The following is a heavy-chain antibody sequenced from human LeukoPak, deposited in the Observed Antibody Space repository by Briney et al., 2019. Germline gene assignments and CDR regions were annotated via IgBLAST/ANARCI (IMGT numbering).Heavy chain of an antibody. D-gene: IGHD6-13*01. CDR2: ISSSGSTI. CDR3: ARYSLQQLPPSYFDY. Sequence: GGSLTLSCAASAFTFSGYEMNWVRQAPGKGLEWVSYISSSGSTIYYADSVKGRFTISRDNAKNSLYLQMTSLRAEDTAVYYCARYSLQQLPPSYFDYWGQGTLVTVSS. V-gene: IGHV3-48*03. CDR1: AFTFSGYE. J-gene: IGHJ4*02.